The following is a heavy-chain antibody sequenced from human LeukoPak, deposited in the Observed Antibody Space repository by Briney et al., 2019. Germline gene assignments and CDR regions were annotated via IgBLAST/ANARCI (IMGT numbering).Heavy chain of an antibody. CDR3: ARVGDWGSPNAFDI. CDR2: INHSGST. Sequence: KASETLSLTCAVYGGSFSGYYWSWIRQPPGKGLEWIGEINHSGSTNYNPSLKSRVTISVDTSKNQFSLKLNSVTAADTAVYYCARVGDWGSPNAFDIWGQGTMVTVSS. CDR1: GGSFSGYY. J-gene: IGHJ3*02. V-gene: IGHV4-34*01. D-gene: IGHD3-16*01.